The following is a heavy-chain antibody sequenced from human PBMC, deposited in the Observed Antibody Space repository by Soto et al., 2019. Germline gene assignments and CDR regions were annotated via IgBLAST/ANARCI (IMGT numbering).Heavy chain of an antibody. D-gene: IGHD3-9*01. Sequence: QVQLVLSGAEVKKPGSSVKVSCKASGGTFSNYAISWVRQAPGQGLEWMGGITPIFGAANYAQKFQGRVTITADESTNTAYMELSSLRSEDTALYYCARGWSYDILTAYSYWGQGTLVTVSS. V-gene: IGHV1-69*01. CDR2: ITPIFGAA. CDR3: ARGWSYDILTAYSY. J-gene: IGHJ4*02. CDR1: GGTFSNYA.